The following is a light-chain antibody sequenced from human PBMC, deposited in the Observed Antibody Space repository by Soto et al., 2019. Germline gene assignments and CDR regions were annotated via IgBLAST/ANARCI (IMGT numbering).Light chain of an antibody. CDR2: GAS. CDR1: ESVSSSY. CDR3: QQYGSSPHT. J-gene: IGKJ4*01. Sequence: EIVLTQSPGTLSLSPGERATLSSRASESVSSSYLAWYQQKPGQAPRLLIYGASSRATGIPDRFSGSGSGTDFTLTISRLEPEDFAVYYCQQYGSSPHTFGGGTKVEI. V-gene: IGKV3-20*01.